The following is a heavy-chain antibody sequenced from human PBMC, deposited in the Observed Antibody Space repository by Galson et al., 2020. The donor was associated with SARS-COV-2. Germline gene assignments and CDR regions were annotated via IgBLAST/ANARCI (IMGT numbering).Heavy chain of an antibody. V-gene: IGHV3-23*01. CDR3: AKDVPAFSWELLSAGPESIGDY. Sequence: GGSLRLSCAASGFTFSSYAMSWVRQAPGKGLEWVSAISGSGGSTYYADSVKGRFTISRDNSKNTLYLQMNSLRAEDTAVYYWAKDVPAFSWELLSAGPESIGDYWGQGTLVTVSS. CDR2: ISGSGGST. D-gene: IGHD1-26*01. J-gene: IGHJ4*02. CDR1: GFTFSSYA.